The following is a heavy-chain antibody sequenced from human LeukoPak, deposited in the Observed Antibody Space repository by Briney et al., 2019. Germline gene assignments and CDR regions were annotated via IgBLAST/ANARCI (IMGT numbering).Heavy chain of an antibody. CDR1: GGTFSSYA. Sequence: SVKVSCKASGGTFSSYAISWVRQAPGQGLEWMGGIIPIFGTANYAQKFQGRVTITADESTSTAYMKLSSLRSEDTAVYYCARARVAATPNYYYYGMDVWGQGTTVTVSS. V-gene: IGHV1-69*13. CDR2: IIPIFGTA. J-gene: IGHJ6*02. CDR3: ARARVAATPNYYYYGMDV. D-gene: IGHD2-15*01.